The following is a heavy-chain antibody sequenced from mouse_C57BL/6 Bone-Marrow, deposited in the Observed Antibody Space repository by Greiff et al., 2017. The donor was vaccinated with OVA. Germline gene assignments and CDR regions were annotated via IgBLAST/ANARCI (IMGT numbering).Heavy chain of an antibody. Sequence: VQLKESGAELVRPGASVKLSCTASGFNIKDDYMHWVKQRPEQGLEWIGWIDPENGDTEYASKFQGKATITADTSSNTAYLQLSSLTSEDTAVYYCLAYYIDYWGQGTTLTVSS. CDR1: GFNIKDDY. V-gene: IGHV14-4*01. J-gene: IGHJ2*01. CDR3: LAYYIDY. CDR2: IDPENGDT.